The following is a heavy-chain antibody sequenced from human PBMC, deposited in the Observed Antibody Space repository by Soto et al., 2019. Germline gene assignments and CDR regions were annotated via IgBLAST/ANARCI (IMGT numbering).Heavy chain of an antibody. CDR3: ARRIKYGDYSRWFCP. J-gene: IGHJ5*02. CDR2: MNPNSGNT. V-gene: IGHV1-8*01. Sequence: QVQLVQSGAEVKKPGASVKVSCKASGYTFTSYDINWVRQATGQGFEYLGWMNPNSGNTGYVKKFQGRVTMTRDTSMSSAYMELSSLRSEATAVYFWARRIKYGDYSRWFCPWGPGTLVTVSS. CDR1: GYTFTSYD. D-gene: IGHD4-17*01.